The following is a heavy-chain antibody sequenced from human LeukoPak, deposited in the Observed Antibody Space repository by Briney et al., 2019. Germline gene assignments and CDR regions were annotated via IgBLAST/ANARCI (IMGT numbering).Heavy chain of an antibody. CDR1: GFTFGDYA. Sequence: GGSLRLSCTASGFTFGDYALSWVRKAPGKGLEWIGFIRSKTYGGTPEYAASVKGRFAISRDYSRSIAYLQMNSLKTEDAAVYYCSSPRFSGYASDYWGQGTLVTVSS. V-gene: IGHV3-49*04. J-gene: IGHJ4*02. D-gene: IGHD5-12*01. CDR2: IRSKTYGGTP. CDR3: SSPRFSGYASDY.